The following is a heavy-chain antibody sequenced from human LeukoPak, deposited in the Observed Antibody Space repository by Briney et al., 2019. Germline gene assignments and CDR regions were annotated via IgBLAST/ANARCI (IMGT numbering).Heavy chain of an antibody. Sequence: GGSLRLSCEASGFTFSSYWMTWVRQARGKGREWVANIKQEGSEKYYVDSVKGRFTISRDNAKNSLSLQMNSLRREDTAVYFCATPFSGFWFFDYWGQGTLVTVSS. V-gene: IGHV3-7*01. D-gene: IGHD6-25*01. CDR2: IKQEGSEK. CDR3: ATPFSGFWFFDY. CDR1: GFTFSSYW. J-gene: IGHJ4*02.